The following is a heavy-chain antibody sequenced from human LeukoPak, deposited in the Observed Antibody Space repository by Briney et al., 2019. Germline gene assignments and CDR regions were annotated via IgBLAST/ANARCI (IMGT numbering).Heavy chain of an antibody. Sequence: PSETLSLTCTVSGGSISSSNYYWGWIRQPPGKGLEWIASIYYSGATYYNPSLKSRVTISIDTSKNQFSLGLSSVTAADTAVYYCARHGDSSSWYVAYWGQGTLVTVSS. CDR1: GGSISSSNYY. CDR2: IYYSGAT. D-gene: IGHD6-13*01. V-gene: IGHV4-39*01. J-gene: IGHJ4*02. CDR3: ARHGDSSSWYVAY.